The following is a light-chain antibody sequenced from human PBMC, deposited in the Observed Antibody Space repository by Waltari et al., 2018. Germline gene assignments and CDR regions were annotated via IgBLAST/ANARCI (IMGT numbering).Light chain of an antibody. V-gene: IGLV3-21*02. CDR3: QVWDSSSDHVV. Sequence: SYVLTQPPSVSVAPGQTARITWRGIHIGRKGGPWYQQKPGQAPVFVVYDDSDRPSGIPERFSGSNSGNPATLTISRVAAGDEADYYCQVWDSSSDHVVFGGGTKLTVL. CDR2: DDS. J-gene: IGLJ2*01. CDR1: HIGRKG.